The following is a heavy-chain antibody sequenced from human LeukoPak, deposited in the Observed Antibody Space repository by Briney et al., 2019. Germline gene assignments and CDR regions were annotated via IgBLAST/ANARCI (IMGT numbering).Heavy chain of an antibody. Sequence: GGSLRLSCAASGFTFSSYSMNWVRQAPGKGLEWVSYISGSSSSIYYADSVKGRFTISRDNAKNSLYLQMNSLRAEDTAVYYCARPGYSSGWYSYWGQGTMVTVSS. D-gene: IGHD6-19*01. CDR3: ARPGYSSGWYSY. CDR2: ISGSSSSI. CDR1: GFTFSSYS. J-gene: IGHJ4*02. V-gene: IGHV3-48*01.